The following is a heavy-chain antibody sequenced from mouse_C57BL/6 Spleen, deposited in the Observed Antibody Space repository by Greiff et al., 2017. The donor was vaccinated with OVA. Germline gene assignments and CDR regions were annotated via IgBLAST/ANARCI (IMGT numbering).Heavy chain of an antibody. J-gene: IGHJ3*01. Sequence: VKLQQPGAELVRPGSSVKLSCKASGYTFTSYWMHWVKQRPIQGLEWIGNIDPSDSETHYNQKFKDKATLTVDKSSSTAYMQLSSLTSEDSAVYYCARGYSNLFAYWGQGTLVTVSA. CDR3: ARGYSNLFAY. D-gene: IGHD2-5*01. CDR2: IDPSDSET. CDR1: GYTFTSYW. V-gene: IGHV1-52*01.